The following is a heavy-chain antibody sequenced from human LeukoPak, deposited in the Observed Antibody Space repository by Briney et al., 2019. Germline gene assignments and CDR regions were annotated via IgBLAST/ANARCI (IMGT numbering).Heavy chain of an antibody. CDR1: GCTFSSYA. CDR2: ISGSGNRT. Sequence: GGSLRLSCAASGCTFSSYAMTWVRQAPGKGLEWVSSISGSGNRTYYADSVKGRFTISRGNSKNTLFLQMNSLRAEDTAVYYCAKNLYCGGGSCYPSALGMDVWGQGTTVTVSS. CDR3: AKNLYCGGGSCYPSALGMDV. V-gene: IGHV3-23*01. D-gene: IGHD2-15*01. J-gene: IGHJ6*02.